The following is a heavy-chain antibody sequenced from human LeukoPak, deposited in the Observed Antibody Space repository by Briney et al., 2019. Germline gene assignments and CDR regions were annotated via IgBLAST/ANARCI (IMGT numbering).Heavy chain of an antibody. CDR1: GFIFSSFA. D-gene: IGHD1-26*01. CDR3: ARGRGGSW. CDR2: ISDSGGST. Sequence: SGGSLRLSCAASGFIFSSFAMSWVRRVPGKGLEWVSSISDSGGSTYYAGSVKGRFTISRDNSKNTLYLQMNSLRAEDTAVYYCARGRGGSWWGQGTLVTVSS. J-gene: IGHJ4*02. V-gene: IGHV3-23*01.